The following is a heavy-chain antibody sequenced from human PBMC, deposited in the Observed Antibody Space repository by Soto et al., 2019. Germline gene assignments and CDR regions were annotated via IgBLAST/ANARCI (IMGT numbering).Heavy chain of an antibody. Sequence: QLQLQESGPGLVKPSETLSLTCTVTGGSISTSRYYWGWIRQASGEGLEWIGSIYYSGNTNYRPSLKSRVTISVDTSNNHVSLKLTSVSAADTAVYYCARHLGCGSADCPNDGFDIWGQGAMVTVSS. CDR1: GGSISTSRYY. D-gene: IGHD2-21*01. V-gene: IGHV4-39*01. CDR2: IYYSGNT. J-gene: IGHJ3*02. CDR3: ARHLGCGSADCPNDGFDI.